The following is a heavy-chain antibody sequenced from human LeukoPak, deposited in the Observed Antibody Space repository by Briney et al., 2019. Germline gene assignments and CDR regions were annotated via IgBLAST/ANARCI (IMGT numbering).Heavy chain of an antibody. Sequence: SGTLALPCAVYGGSFTGYFWNWIRQSPGKGLEGVAEINDRGTTNYNPLLKSRVTISVDTSKNQFSLKLTSVTAADTGVYYCARDPTTVVTVPYYFDFWGQGTPVTVSS. J-gene: IGHJ4*02. V-gene: IGHV4-34*01. CDR1: GGSFTGYF. D-gene: IGHD4-23*01. CDR3: ARDPTTVVTVPYYFDF. CDR2: INDRGTT.